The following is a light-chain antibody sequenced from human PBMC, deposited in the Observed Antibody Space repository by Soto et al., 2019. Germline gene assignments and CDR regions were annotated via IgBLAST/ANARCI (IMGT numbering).Light chain of an antibody. J-gene: IGKJ4*01. CDR3: QQRSNWPLT. Sequence: EIVLTQSPATLSLSPGERATLSCRASQSVSSYFAWYQQKPGQAPRLLIYDASNMATGIPARFSGSGSGTDFTLTISSLEPEDFAVYYCQQRSNWPLTFGGGTKVEIK. CDR1: QSVSSY. V-gene: IGKV3-11*01. CDR2: DAS.